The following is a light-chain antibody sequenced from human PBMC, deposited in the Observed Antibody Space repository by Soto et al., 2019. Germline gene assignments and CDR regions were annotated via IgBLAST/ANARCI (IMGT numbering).Light chain of an antibody. J-gene: IGKJ1*01. CDR2: GAS. CDR1: QSVSSN. Sequence: EIVMTQSPATLSVSPGERATLSCRASQSVSSNLAWYQQKPGQAPRLLMYGASTRATGIPDRFSGSGSGTEFTFTISSLQSEDFAVYYCQQHNNWPPWTFGQGTKEEIK. V-gene: IGKV3-15*01. CDR3: QQHNNWPPWT.